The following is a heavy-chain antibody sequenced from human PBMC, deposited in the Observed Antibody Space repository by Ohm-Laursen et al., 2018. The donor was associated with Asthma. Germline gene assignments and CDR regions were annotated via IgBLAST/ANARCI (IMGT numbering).Heavy chain of an antibody. CDR2: MSGRSPNT. V-gene: IGHV3-23*01. Sequence: SLRLSCAASGFTFADYALAWVRQAPGKGLEWVASMSGRSPNTYYAESVRGRFTISRDNLRNTLYLQMDSLRVDDTAVYYCARGETYYYDSSGYWGQGTLVTVSS. CDR3: ARGETYYYDSSGY. D-gene: IGHD3-22*01. J-gene: IGHJ4*02. CDR1: GFTFADYA.